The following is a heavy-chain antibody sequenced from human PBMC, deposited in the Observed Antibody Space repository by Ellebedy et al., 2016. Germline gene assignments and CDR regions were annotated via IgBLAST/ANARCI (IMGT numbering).Heavy chain of an antibody. CDR2: IHTTGSGA. D-gene: IGHD1-1*01. V-gene: IGHV3-74*01. Sequence: HTGGSLRLSCAASGFRFTDYVMHWARQAPGKGLVWVARIHTTGSGADYADSVKGRFTISRDNAHNTVSLQMDSLRAEDTAVYYCVRDRDWKFDFWGQGTLVTVSS. CDR1: GFRFTDYV. CDR3: VRDRDWKFDF. J-gene: IGHJ4*02.